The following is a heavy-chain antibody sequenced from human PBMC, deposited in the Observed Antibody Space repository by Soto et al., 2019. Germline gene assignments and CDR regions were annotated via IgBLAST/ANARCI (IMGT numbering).Heavy chain of an antibody. CDR2: ISSGSAYI. J-gene: IGHJ4*02. CDR1: TFSMYS. V-gene: IGHV3-21*04. Sequence: GGSLRLSCTFTFSMYSMNWVRQAPGKGLEWVASISSGSAYIKYAESVKGRFTISRDNAKNSLHLQMNSLRAEDTAVYHCAGDRGGITAPFDYWGQGTLVTVSS. CDR3: AGDRGGITAPFDY. D-gene: IGHD3-10*01.